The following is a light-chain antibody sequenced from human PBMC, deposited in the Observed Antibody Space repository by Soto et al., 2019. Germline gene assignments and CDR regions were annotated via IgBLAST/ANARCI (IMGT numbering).Light chain of an antibody. V-gene: IGLV2-11*01. CDR2: DVN. CDR1: SSDVGGYYY. CDR3: CSYAGSYTFL. Sequence: QSALTQPRSVSGSPGQSVTISCTGTSSDVGGYYYVSWYQQYPGKAPKVMIYDVNKRPSGVPDRFSGSKSGNTASLTISGLQVEDEADYYCCSYAGSYTFLFGGGTKVTVL. J-gene: IGLJ3*02.